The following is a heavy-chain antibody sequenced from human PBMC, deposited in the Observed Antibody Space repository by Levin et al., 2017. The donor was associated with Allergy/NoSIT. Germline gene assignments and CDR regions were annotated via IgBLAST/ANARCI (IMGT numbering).Heavy chain of an antibody. J-gene: IGHJ4*02. CDR3: VKAGDGAVAAHFEY. CDR1: GFTFSNYG. CDR2: ISYDGSNK. V-gene: IGHV3-30*18. Sequence: PGGSLRLSCAASGFTFSNYGIHWVRQAPGRGLEWVAVISYDGSNKYYADSVKGRFTISRDNSKNTLDLQMNSLRAEDTAVYYCVKAGDGAVAAHFEYWGQGTLVTVSS. D-gene: IGHD6-19*01.